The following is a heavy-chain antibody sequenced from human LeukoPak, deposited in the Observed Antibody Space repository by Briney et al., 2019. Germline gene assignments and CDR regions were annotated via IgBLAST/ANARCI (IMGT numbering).Heavy chain of an antibody. CDR1: GFTFSSYV. CDR3: AGAVYCGGDCHIPFDY. J-gene: IGHJ4*02. D-gene: IGHD2-21*02. CDR2: IRYDGSNK. Sequence: PGGSLRLSCAASGFTFSSYVMHWVRQAPGKGLEWVAFIRYDGSNKYYADSVKGRFTISRDNSKNTLYLQMKSLRAEDTAVYYCAGAVYCGGDCHIPFDYWGQGTLVTVSS. V-gene: IGHV3-30*02.